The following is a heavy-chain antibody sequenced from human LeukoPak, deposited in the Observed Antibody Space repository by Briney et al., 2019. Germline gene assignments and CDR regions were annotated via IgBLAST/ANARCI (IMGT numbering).Heavy chain of an antibody. V-gene: IGHV3-21*01. D-gene: IGHD3/OR15-3a*01. Sequence: GRSLRLSCAASGLTFSTYTMNWVRQAPGKGLEGVSSINGTGTYIHYADSVKGRFTISRDNAKNSLYLQMNSLRAEDTAVYYCARDPGGMDWNVDYWGQGTLVTVSS. CDR3: ARDPGGMDWNVDY. CDR1: GLTFSTYT. CDR2: INGTGTYI. J-gene: IGHJ4*02.